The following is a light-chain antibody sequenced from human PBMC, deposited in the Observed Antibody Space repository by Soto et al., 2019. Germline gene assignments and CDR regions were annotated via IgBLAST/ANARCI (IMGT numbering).Light chain of an antibody. CDR3: QQYNNRRT. J-gene: IGKJ1*01. CDR1: QTVSSS. Sequence: PGERATLSCRASQTVSSSSLAWYQQKPGQAPRLLIYGASTRATGIPARFSGSGSGTEFTLTISSLQSEDFAVYYCQQYNNRRTFGQGTKVDIK. CDR2: GAS. V-gene: IGKV3-15*01.